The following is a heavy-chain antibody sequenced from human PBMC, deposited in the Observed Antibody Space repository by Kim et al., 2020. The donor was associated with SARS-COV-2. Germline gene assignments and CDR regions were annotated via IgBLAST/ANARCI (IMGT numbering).Heavy chain of an antibody. V-gene: IGHV3-23*01. CDR3: VKGGWGSIWDH. Sequence: GGSLRLSCTTSGFTFTGYAMSWVRQAPGKGLEWVSSIDGSDGTTYFVDSVKARFTISRDNSKNTLYLQMSTLRADDTAVYYCVKGGWGSIWDHWGQGTLVTVAS. D-gene: IGHD2-21*01. CDR2: IDGSDGTT. CDR1: GFTFTGYA. J-gene: IGHJ4*02.